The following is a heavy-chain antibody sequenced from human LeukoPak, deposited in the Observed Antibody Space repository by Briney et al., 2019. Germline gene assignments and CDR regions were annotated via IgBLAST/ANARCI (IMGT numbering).Heavy chain of an antibody. CDR3: ARELGIAAAGHYYYYYMDV. Sequence: GASVKVSCKASGYTFTGYYMHWVRQAPGQGLEWMGWINPNSGGTNYAQKFQGRVTMTRDTSISTAYMELSRLRSDDTAVYYCARELGIAAAGHYYYYYMDVWGKGTTVTISS. CDR1: GYTFTGYY. J-gene: IGHJ6*03. V-gene: IGHV1-2*02. CDR2: INPNSGGT. D-gene: IGHD6-13*01.